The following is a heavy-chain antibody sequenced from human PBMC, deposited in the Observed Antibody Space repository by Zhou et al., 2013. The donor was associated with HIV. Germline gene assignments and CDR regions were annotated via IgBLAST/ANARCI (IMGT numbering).Heavy chain of an antibody. CDR1: GVTFDNFG. Sequence: QGHLEQSGTEVKRPGSSVKVSCKASGVTFDNFGISWVRQAPGQGLEWVGRIIPVLGAANSAQKFQGRVTITADDVTTTAYMELSRLRSDDTAVYYCARGGGGYYDSGDSKYYFDYWGQGTLVTVSS. J-gene: IGHJ4*02. CDR2: IIPVLGAA. D-gene: IGHD3-10*01. CDR3: ARGGGGYYDSGDSKYYFDY. V-gene: IGHV1-69*11.